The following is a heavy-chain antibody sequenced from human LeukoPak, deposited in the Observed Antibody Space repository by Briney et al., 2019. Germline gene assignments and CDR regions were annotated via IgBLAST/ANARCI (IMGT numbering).Heavy chain of an antibody. CDR3: ARDDYLPHRAFDI. Sequence: TSETLSLTCAVYGGSFSGYYWSWIRQPPGKGLEWIGEINHSGSTNYNPSLKSRVTISVDTSKNQFSLKLSSVTAADTAVYYCARDDYLPHRAFDIWGQGTMVTVSS. D-gene: IGHD2/OR15-2a*01. CDR1: GGSFSGYY. V-gene: IGHV4-34*01. J-gene: IGHJ3*02. CDR2: INHSGST.